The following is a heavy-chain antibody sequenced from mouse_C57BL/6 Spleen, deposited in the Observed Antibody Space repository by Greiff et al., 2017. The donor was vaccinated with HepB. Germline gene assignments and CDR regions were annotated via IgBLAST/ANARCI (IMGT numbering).Heavy chain of an antibody. CDR1: GFTFSDYG. CDR2: ISSGSSTI. V-gene: IGHV5-17*01. D-gene: IGHD2-12*01. CDR3: AKNLYDGYAMDY. Sequence: EVKVVESGGGLVKPGGSLKLSCAASGFTFSDYGMHWVRQAPEKGLEWVAYISSGSSTIYYADTVKGRFTISRDNAKNTLFLQMTSLRSEDTAMYYCAKNLYDGYAMDYWGQGTSVTVSS. J-gene: IGHJ4*01.